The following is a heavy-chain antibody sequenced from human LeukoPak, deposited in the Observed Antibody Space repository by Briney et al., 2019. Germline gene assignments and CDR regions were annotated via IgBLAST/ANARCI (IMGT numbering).Heavy chain of an antibody. CDR2: IYYSGST. D-gene: IGHD6-19*01. CDR1: GGSISSYY. J-gene: IGHJ4*02. V-gene: IGHV4-59*12. CDR3: ASLDGLEAPDY. Sequence: PSETLSLTCTVSGGSISSYYWSWIRQPPGKGLEWIGYIYYSGSTNYNPSLKSRVTISVDTSKNQFSLKLSSVTAADTAVYYCASLDGLEAPDYWGQGALVTVSS.